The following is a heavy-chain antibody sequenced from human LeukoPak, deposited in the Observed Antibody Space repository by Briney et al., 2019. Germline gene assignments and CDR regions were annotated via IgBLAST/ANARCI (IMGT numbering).Heavy chain of an antibody. CDR2: INPNSGGT. J-gene: IGHJ5*02. V-gene: IGHV1-2*02. CDR3: ARGPLMMVRGVAAYNWFDP. CDR1: GYTFTGYY. Sequence: ASVKVSYKASGYTFTGYYMHWVRQAPGQGLEWTGWINPNSGGTNYAQKFQGRVTMTRDTSISTAYMELSRLRSDDTAVYYCARGPLMMVRGVAAYNWFDPWGQGTLVTVSS. D-gene: IGHD3-10*01.